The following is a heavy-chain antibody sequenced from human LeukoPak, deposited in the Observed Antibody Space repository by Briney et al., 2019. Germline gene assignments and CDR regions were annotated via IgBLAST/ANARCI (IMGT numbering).Heavy chain of an antibody. V-gene: IGHV3-11*04. CDR2: ISSSGSTI. Sequence: PGGSLRLSCAASGFTFSDYYMSWIRQAPGKGLEWVSYISSSGSTIYYADSVKGRLTISRDNAKNSLYLQMNSLRAEDTAVYYCAREKQWLVMGDAFDIWGQGTMVTVSS. CDR1: GFTFSDYY. J-gene: IGHJ3*02. D-gene: IGHD6-19*01. CDR3: AREKQWLVMGDAFDI.